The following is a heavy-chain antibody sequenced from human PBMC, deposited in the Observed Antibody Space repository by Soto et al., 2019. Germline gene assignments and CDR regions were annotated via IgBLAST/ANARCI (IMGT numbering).Heavy chain of an antibody. CDR1: GFTFSSYG. CDR3: AKMTATVPFDY. D-gene: IGHD2-21*02. J-gene: IGHJ4*02. V-gene: IGHV3-30*18. CDR2: ISYDGSNK. Sequence: PGGSLRLSCAASGFTFSSYGMHWVRQAPGKGLEWVAVISYDGSNKYYADSVKGRFTISRDNSKNTLYLQMNSLRAEDTAVYYCAKMTATVPFDYWGQGTLVTVSS.